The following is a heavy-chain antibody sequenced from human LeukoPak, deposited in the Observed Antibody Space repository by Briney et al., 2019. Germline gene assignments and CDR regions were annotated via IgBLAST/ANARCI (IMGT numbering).Heavy chain of an antibody. D-gene: IGHD3-16*01. Sequence: GGSLRLSCTASGFNFINYVMHWVRQAPGKGLQWVTIISYDGSQKYYADSVKGRFTISRDNSKNTLYVQMDSLRPDDTALYYCARDLGVSGFDPWGQGTLVIVSS. J-gene: IGHJ5*02. CDR3: ARDLGVSGFDP. CDR1: GFNFINYV. CDR2: ISYDGSQK. V-gene: IGHV3-30*04.